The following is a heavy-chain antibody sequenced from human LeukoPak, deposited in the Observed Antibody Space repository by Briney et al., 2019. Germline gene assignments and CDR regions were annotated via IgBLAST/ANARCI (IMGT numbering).Heavy chain of an antibody. D-gene: IGHD3-22*01. CDR2: INPSGGST. V-gene: IGHV1-46*01. J-gene: IGHJ5*02. Sequence: AASVKVSCKASGYTFTSYYMHWVRQAPGQGLEWMGIINPSGGSTSYAQKFQGRVTMTRDTSTSTVYMELSSLRSEDTAVYYCARDGFDSSGYHRNWFDPWGQGTLVTVSS. CDR3: ARDGFDSSGYHRNWFDP. CDR1: GYTFTSYY.